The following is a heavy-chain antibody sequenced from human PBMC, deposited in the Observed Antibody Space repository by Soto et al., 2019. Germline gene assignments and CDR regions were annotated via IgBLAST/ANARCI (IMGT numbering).Heavy chain of an antibody. D-gene: IGHD2-21*02. CDR2: INAGGGYT. CDR1: GYIFTNYY. V-gene: IGHV1-46*03. J-gene: IGHJ5*02. Sequence: ASVKVSCKASGYIFTNYYMHWVRQAPGQGLEWMGTINAGGGYTTYAQRFQGRDTMTRDTSTSTVSMELSSLRYEDTALYYCTRGGAIVVVTATFDLWGQGTLVTVSS. CDR3: TRGGAIVVVTATFDL.